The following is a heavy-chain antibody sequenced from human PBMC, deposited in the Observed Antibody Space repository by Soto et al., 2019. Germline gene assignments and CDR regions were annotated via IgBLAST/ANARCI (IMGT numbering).Heavy chain of an antibody. CDR2: INHSGST. J-gene: IGHJ4*02. Sequence: SETLSLTCAVYGGSFSGYYWSWIRQPPGKGLEWIGEINHSGSTNYNPSLKSRVTISVDTSKNQFSLKLSSVTAADTAVYYCARGYCSSTSCHLSHWGQGTLVTVSS. D-gene: IGHD2-2*01. CDR1: GGSFSGYY. V-gene: IGHV4-34*01. CDR3: ARGYCSSTSCHLSH.